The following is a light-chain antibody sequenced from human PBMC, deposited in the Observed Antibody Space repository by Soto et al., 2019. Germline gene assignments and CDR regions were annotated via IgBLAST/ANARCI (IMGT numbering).Light chain of an antibody. J-gene: IGLJ2*01. Sequence: QSALTQPASVSGSPGQSITISCTGTSSGVDGYNYVSWYQQHPGKAPKLMIYDVTNRASGVSNHFSGSKSGNTASLTISGLQAEDEADYYCSSYTSSSTLVVFGGGTQLTVL. V-gene: IGLV2-14*03. CDR2: DVT. CDR1: SSGVDGYNY. CDR3: SSYTSSSTLVV.